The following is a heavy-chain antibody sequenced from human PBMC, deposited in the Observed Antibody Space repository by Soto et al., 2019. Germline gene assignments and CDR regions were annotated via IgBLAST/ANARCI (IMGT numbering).Heavy chain of an antibody. V-gene: IGHV4-59*01. D-gene: IGHD6-19*01. J-gene: IGHJ4*02. CDR2: VYYSGST. CDR3: ARGRQWLDD. Sequence: QVQLQESGPGLVKPSETLSLTCTVSGGSISGYYWSWIRQPPGKGLEWIGYVYYSGSTNYNPSLKSRVTLSVDTSKNQFSLELNSVTAADTAVYYCARGRQWLDDWGQGTLVTVSS. CDR1: GGSISGYY.